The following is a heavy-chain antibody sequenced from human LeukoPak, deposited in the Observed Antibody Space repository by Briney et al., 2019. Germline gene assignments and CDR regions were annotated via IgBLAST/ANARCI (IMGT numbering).Heavy chain of an antibody. CDR2: IYYSGST. V-gene: IGHV4-30-4*08. J-gene: IGHJ5*02. CDR3: ASGRGYSSSSRRFDP. D-gene: IGHD6-6*01. CDR1: GGSISSGDYY. Sequence: SQTLSPTCTVSGGSISSGDYYWSWIRQPPGKGLEWIGYIYYSGSTYYNPSLKSRVTISVDTSKNQFSLKLSSVTAADTAVYYCASGRGYSSSSRRFDPWGQGTLVTVSS.